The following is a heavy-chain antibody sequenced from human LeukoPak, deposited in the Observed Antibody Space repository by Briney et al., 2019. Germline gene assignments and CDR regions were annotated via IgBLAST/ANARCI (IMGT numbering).Heavy chain of an antibody. CDR2: VYFRSKWYS. V-gene: IGHV6-1*01. J-gene: IGHJ4*02. CDR1: GESVSTSSAS. Sequence: SQTLSLTCAISGESVSTSSASWNWIRQSPSRGLEWLGRVYFRSKWYSDYAESVRSRITVSPDTSKNQFSLQLTSASLDDTAIYYCVRGNQNFDYWGQGTLVTVSS. D-gene: IGHD1-14*01. CDR3: VRGNQNFDY.